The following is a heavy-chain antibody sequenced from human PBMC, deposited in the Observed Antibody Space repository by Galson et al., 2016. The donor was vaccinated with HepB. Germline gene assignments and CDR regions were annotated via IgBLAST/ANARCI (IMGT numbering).Heavy chain of an antibody. Sequence: TLSLTCAVSGASIINSAYSWSWIRQPPGRGLEWIGYIYHSGSTYYNPSRKSRVTISVDRSKNQFSLNMSSVTAAATAVYYCARGGVYDIYFDYWGQGTLVTVSS. D-gene: IGHD2-8*01. CDR1: GASIINSAYS. CDR2: IYHSGST. J-gene: IGHJ4*02. CDR3: ARGGVYDIYFDY. V-gene: IGHV4-30-2*01.